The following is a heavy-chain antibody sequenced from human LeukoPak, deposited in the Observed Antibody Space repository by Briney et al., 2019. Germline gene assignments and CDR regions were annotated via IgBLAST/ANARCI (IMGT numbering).Heavy chain of an antibody. D-gene: IGHD2-15*01. J-gene: IGHJ4*02. CDR3: AGIYCSGDSCYVDY. V-gene: IGHV4-59*01. CDR2: IYYSGST. CDR1: GGSISTYY. Sequence: PSETLSLTCTVSGGSISTYYWSWIRQPPGKGLEWIGYIYYSGSTKYNPSLKSRATMSVDTSKNQFSLKLSSVTAADTAVYYCAGIYCSGDSCYVDYWGQGTLVTVSS.